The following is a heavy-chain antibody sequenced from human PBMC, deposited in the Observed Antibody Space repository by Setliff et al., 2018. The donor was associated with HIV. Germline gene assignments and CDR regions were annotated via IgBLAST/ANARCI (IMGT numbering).Heavy chain of an antibody. Sequence: SETLSLTCAVSGYAINNNFFWGWVRQPPGKGLEWIGSIYYSGSTNYNPSLKSRVTISVDTSKNQFSLKLSAVTAADTAVYYCARGGYDYVWGSYRYPYYYYYMDVWGKGTTVTVPS. CDR3: ARGGYDYVWGSYRYPYYYYYMDV. J-gene: IGHJ6*03. D-gene: IGHD3-16*02. CDR2: IYYSGST. V-gene: IGHV4-38-2*01. CDR1: GYAINNNFF.